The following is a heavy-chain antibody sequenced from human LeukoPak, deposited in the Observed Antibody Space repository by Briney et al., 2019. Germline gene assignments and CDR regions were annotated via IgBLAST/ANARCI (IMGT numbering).Heavy chain of an antibody. CDR1: GFTFSSYS. CDR3: ARDSYYDSSGYYLDAFDI. J-gene: IGHJ3*02. Sequence: PGGSLRLSCAASGFTFSSYSMNWVRQAPGKGLEWVSSISSSSSYIYYADSVKGRFTISRDNAKNSLYLQMNSLGAEDTAVYYCARDSYYDSSGYYLDAFDIWGQGTMVTVSS. CDR2: ISSSSSYI. V-gene: IGHV3-21*01. D-gene: IGHD3-22*01.